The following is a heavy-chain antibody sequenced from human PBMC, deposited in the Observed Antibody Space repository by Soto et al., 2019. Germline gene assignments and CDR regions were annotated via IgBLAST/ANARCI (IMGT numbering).Heavy chain of an antibody. CDR1: GYTFTAYW. CDR3: DPDTNRWCAFDV. J-gene: IGHJ3*01. D-gene: IGHD2-15*01. V-gene: IGHV1-2*02. CDR2: MNPTTGNT. Sequence: ASVKVSCKASGYTFTAYWIHWARQAPGQGLEWLGWMNPTTGNTNYAQKFQGRVTFTRDSSISTAYMEVPRLRSDDTAMYYCDPDTNRWCAFDVRVQWTMVTV.